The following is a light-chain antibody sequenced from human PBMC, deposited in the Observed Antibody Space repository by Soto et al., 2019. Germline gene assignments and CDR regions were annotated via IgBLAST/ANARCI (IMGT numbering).Light chain of an antibody. Sequence: QSALTQPPSASGSPRQSVTISCTGTSSDVGAYDYVSWYQQHPDKAPKLIIYEVTKRPSGVPDRFSGSKSDNTASLTVFGLQAEDEADYYCSSYAGSNNVLFGGGTKVTVL. J-gene: IGLJ2*01. V-gene: IGLV2-8*01. CDR3: SSYAGSNNVL. CDR2: EVT. CDR1: SSDVGAYDY.